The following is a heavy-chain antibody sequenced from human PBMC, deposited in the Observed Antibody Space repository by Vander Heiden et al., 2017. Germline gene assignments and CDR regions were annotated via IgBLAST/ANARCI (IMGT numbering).Heavy chain of an antibody. Sequence: EVQLLESGGGLVQPGGSLRLSCAASGFIFSNYAMSWDRQAPGKGLEWVSVISGSGDRTYYTDSERGRFTISRDNSKNTLYLQMNSLRAEDTALYYCAKDPLGDRRIFVAPEFDPWGQGTLVTVSS. CDR2: ISGSGDRT. CDR1: GFIFSNYA. CDR3: AKDPLGDRRIFVAPEFDP. V-gene: IGHV3-23*01. J-gene: IGHJ5*02. D-gene: IGHD3-16*01.